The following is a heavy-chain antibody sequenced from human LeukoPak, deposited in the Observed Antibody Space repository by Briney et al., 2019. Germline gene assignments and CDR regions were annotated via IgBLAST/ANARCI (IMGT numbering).Heavy chain of an antibody. CDR1: GYTFTSYG. D-gene: IGHD3-3*01. J-gene: IGHJ5*02. CDR2: ISAYNGNT. CDR3: AREAVTIFGVVRTQTTKLPHRFDP. V-gene: IGHV1-18*01. Sequence: GASVKVSCKASGYTFTSYGISWVRQAPGQGLEWMGWISAYNGNTNYAQKLQGRVTMTTDTSTSTAYMELRSLRSDDTAVYYCAREAVTIFGVVRTQTTKLPHRFDPWGQGTLVTVSS.